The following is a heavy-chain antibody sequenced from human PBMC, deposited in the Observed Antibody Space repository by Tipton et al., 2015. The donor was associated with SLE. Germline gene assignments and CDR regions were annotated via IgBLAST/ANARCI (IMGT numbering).Heavy chain of an antibody. D-gene: IGHD6-6*01. Sequence: GLVKPSETLSLTCSVSGGSISGTNYYWDWIRQPPGKGPEWIGRITNNGNTYYIPSLQSRVTMSVDTSKNQFSLNLSSVTAADTAVYYCARGTYSSSSTYYYYYMDVWGKGTTVTVSS. CDR2: ITNNGNT. V-gene: IGHV4-39*07. CDR1: GGSISGTNYY. J-gene: IGHJ6*03. CDR3: ARGTYSSSSTYYYYYMDV.